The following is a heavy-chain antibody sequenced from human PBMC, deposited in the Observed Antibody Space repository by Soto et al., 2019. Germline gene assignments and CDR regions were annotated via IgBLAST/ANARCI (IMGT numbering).Heavy chain of an antibody. CDR3: SQGGSGSYYGMDV. CDR2: IYWDNDK. CDR1: GLSLTTSGVG. V-gene: IGHV2-5*02. D-gene: IGHD3-10*01. J-gene: IGHJ6*02. Sequence: QITLKESGPTLVKPTQTLTLTCTFSGLSLTTSGVGVSWIRQPPGKALEWLAVIYWDNDKRFSPSLKTRLTITRDTSKNQVILTMTNMDPVDTGTYYCSQGGSGSYYGMDVCGQGTTVTVSS.